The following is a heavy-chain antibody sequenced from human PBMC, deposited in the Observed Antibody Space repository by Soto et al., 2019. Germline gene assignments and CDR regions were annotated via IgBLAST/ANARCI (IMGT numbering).Heavy chain of an antibody. D-gene: IGHD1-20*01. J-gene: IGHJ4*02. Sequence: SETLSLTCTVSGGSMSNGYYYWSWVRQNPGKGLEWIGHIYHSGRTYYNPSLKSRVGILVDTSKNQFSLNLNSVTAADTAVYYYARWVEVSLDYFDSWGQGTPVTVSS. CDR1: GGSMSNGYYY. CDR3: ARWVEVSLDYFDS. CDR2: IYHSGRT. V-gene: IGHV4-31*03.